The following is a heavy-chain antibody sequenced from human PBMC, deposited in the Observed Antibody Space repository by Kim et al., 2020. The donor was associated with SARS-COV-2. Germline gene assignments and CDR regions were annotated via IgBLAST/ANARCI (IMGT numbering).Heavy chain of an antibody. CDR3: ARGLGHCSGGSCYSGSYHYGMDV. V-gene: IGHV4-34*01. CDR1: GGSFSGYY. CDR2: INHSGST. D-gene: IGHD2-15*01. Sequence: SETLSLTCAVYGGSFSGYYWSWIRQPPGKGLEWIGEINHSGSTNYNPSLKSRVTISLDTSKNQFSLKLSSVTAVDTAVYYCARGLGHCSGGSCYSGSYHYGMDVWGQGTTVTVSS. J-gene: IGHJ6*02.